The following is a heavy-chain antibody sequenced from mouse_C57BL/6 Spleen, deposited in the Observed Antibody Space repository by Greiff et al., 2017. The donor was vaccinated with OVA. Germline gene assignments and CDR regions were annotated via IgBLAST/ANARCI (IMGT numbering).Heavy chain of an antibody. J-gene: IGHJ3*01. CDR2: INPNNGGT. CDR3: ARQLGLSFAY. Sequence: EVQLQQSGPELVKPGASVKISCKASGYTFTDYYMNWVKQSHGKSLEWIGDINPNNGGTSYNQKFKGKATLTVDKSSSTAYMELRSLTSEDSAVYYCARQLGLSFAYWGQGTLVTVSA. D-gene: IGHD4-1*02. CDR1: GYTFTDYY. V-gene: IGHV1-26*01.